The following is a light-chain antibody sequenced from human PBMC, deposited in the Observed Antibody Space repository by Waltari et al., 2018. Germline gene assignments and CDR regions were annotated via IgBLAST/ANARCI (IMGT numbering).Light chain of an antibody. CDR3: QQYYSYPLI. V-gene: IGKV1-8*01. CDR2: AAS. Sequence: AIRMTQSPSSFSASTGDRVTITCRATQGVSTYLAWYQQKPGEAPKLLIYAASTLQSGVPSRFSGSGSGTDFTLTISCLQSEDFATYYCQQYYSYPLIFGGGTKVEI. CDR1: QGVSTY. J-gene: IGKJ4*01.